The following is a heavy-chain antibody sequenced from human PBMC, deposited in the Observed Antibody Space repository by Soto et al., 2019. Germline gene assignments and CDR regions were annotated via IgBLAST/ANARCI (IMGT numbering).Heavy chain of an antibody. CDR3: ARPYGMDV. CDR1: GYNFTTYW. V-gene: IGHV5-51*01. Sequence: LGESLKISCKGSGYNFTTYWIGWVRQMPGKGLGWMGITYPHDSDTRYSPSFQGQVTISADKSISTAYLQWGSLKASDTAMYYCARPYGMDVWGQGTTVTVSS. J-gene: IGHJ6*02. CDR2: TYPHDSDT.